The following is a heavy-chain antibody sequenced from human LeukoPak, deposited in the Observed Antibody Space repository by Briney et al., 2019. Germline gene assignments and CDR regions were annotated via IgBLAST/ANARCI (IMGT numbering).Heavy chain of an antibody. Sequence: ASVKVSCKASGYTFTSYGIIWVRQAPGQGLEWMGWISAYNGNTNYPQKLQGRVTMTTDTSTSTAYMELRSLRSDDTAVYYCARAEVGATAVDYWGQGTLVTVSS. D-gene: IGHD1-26*01. J-gene: IGHJ4*02. CDR1: GYTFTSYG. CDR3: ARAEVGATAVDY. V-gene: IGHV1-18*01. CDR2: ISAYNGNT.